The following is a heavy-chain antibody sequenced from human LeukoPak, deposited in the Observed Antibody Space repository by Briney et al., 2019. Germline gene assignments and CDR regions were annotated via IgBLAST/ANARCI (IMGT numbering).Heavy chain of an antibody. CDR3: AKETLGY. Sequence: GGSLRLSCAASGFTFSNFAMHWVRQAPGKGLEWVALISYDGSNKYYADSVKGRFTISRDNSKNTLYLQMNSLRAEDTAVYYCAKETLGYWGQGTLVTVSS. CDR1: GFTFSNFA. CDR2: ISYDGSNK. V-gene: IGHV3-30-3*01. J-gene: IGHJ4*02. D-gene: IGHD7-27*01.